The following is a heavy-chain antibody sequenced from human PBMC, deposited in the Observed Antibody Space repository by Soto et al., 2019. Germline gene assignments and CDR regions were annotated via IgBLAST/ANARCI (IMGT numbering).Heavy chain of an antibody. J-gene: IGHJ4*02. V-gene: IGHV4-4*07. CDR3: ARSQQWLVLYFDY. D-gene: IGHD6-19*01. CDR2: IYTSGST. CDR1: GSSISGYY. Sequence: LSLTCTVSGSSISGYYWSWILQPAGKGLEWIGRIYTSGSTNYNPSLKSRVTMSVDTSKNQFSLKLSSVTDADTAVYYCARSQQWLVLYFDYWGQGTLVTVSS.